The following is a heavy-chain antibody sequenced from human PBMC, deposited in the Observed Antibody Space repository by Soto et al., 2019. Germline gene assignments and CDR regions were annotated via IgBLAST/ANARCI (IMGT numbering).Heavy chain of an antibody. J-gene: IGHJ4*02. Sequence: SVQVSCXSTGFTFSSYAIGSVRQAPGQGLEWMGGIIPIFGTANYAQKFQGRVTITADESTSTAYMELSSLRSEDTAVYYCAAGAGYSSSWYSVYWGQGTLVTAPQ. V-gene: IGHV1-69*13. D-gene: IGHD6-13*01. CDR2: IIPIFGTA. CDR3: AAGAGYSSSWYSVY. CDR1: GFTFSSYA.